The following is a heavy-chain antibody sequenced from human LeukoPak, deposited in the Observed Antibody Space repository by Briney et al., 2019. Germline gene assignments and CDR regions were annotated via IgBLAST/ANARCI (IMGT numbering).Heavy chain of an antibody. CDR2: INPNSGGT. V-gene: IGHV1-2*02. Sequence: ASVKVSCKAFGYTFTSNYMHWVRQAPGQGLEWMGWINPNSGGTNYAQKFQGRVTMTRDTSISTAYMELSRLRSDDTAVYYCARDRIRYFDWLFEAFDIWGQGTMVTVSS. CDR3: ARDRIRYFDWLFEAFDI. J-gene: IGHJ3*02. D-gene: IGHD3-9*01. CDR1: GYTFTSNY.